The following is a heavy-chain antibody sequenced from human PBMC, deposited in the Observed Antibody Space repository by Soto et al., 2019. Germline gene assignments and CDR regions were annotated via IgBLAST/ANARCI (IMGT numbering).Heavy chain of an antibody. D-gene: IGHD2-21*02. CDR1: GGSISTSIYY. CDR2: MYFTGST. Sequence: QLQLQESGPGLVKPSETLSLTCTVSGGSISTSIYYWGWIRQPPGKGLEWIGSMYFTGSTYYNPSLKRRVTISVDTSKNQFSLKLSSVTAADTAVYYCARHEGYGGGDCLAQYFQHWGQGTLVTVSS. CDR3: ARHEGYGGGDCLAQYFQH. J-gene: IGHJ1*01. V-gene: IGHV4-39*01.